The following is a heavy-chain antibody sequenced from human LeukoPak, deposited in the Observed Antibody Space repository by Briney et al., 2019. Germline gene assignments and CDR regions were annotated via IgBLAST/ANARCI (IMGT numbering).Heavy chain of an antibody. J-gene: IGHJ4*02. CDR3: AREARYDYVWGSYRYTDY. Sequence: PGGSLRLSCAASGFTVSSNYMSWVRQAPGKGLEWVSVIYSGGSTYYADSVKGRFTISRDNSKNTRYLQMNSLRAEDTAVYYCAREARYDYVWGSYRYTDYWGQGTLVTVSS. CDR1: GFTVSSNY. D-gene: IGHD3-16*02. V-gene: IGHV3-66*01. CDR2: IYSGGST.